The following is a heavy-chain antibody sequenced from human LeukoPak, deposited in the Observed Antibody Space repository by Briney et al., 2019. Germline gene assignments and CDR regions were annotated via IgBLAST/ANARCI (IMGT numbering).Heavy chain of an antibody. Sequence: GGSLRLSCAASGFTFSSYWMSWVRQAPGKGLEWVANIKQDGSEKYYVDSVKGRFTISRDNAKNSLYLQMNSLRAEDTAVYYCARDSYGDYVLGAFDIWDQGTMVTVSS. CDR1: GFTFSSYW. CDR2: IKQDGSEK. J-gene: IGHJ3*02. V-gene: IGHV3-7*01. D-gene: IGHD4-17*01. CDR3: ARDSYGDYVLGAFDI.